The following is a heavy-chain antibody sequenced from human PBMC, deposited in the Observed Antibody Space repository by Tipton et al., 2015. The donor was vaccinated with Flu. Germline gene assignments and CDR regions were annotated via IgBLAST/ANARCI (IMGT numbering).Heavy chain of an antibody. CDR1: GGSISSSNW. CDR2: IYHSGST. CDR3: AGSGDTTGTRAVDY. D-gene: IGHD1-1*01. J-gene: IGHJ4*02. V-gene: IGHV4-4*02. Sequence: TLSLTCAVSGGSISSSNWWSWVRQPPGKGLEWIGEIYHSGSTDYNPSLKSRVTISVDKSKNQFSLKLSSVTAADTAVYYCAGSGDTTGTRAVDYWGQGTLVTVSS.